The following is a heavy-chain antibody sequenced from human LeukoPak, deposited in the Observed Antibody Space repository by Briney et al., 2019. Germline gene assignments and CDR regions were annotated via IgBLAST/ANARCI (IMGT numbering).Heavy chain of an antibody. CDR3: TRGMGIAVAIDAFDI. J-gene: IGHJ3*02. D-gene: IGHD6-19*01. V-gene: IGHV3-21*01. CDR1: GFTFSSYS. CDR2: ISSSSSYI. Sequence: GGSLRLACAASGFTFSSYSMNWVRQAPGKGLEWVSSISSSSSYIYYADSVKGRFTISRDNAKNSLYLQMNSLRAEDTAVYYCTRGMGIAVAIDAFDIWGQGTMVTVSS.